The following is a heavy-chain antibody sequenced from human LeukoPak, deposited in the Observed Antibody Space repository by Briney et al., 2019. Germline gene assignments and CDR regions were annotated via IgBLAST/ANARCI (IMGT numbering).Heavy chain of an antibody. D-gene: IGHD6-6*01. CDR2: VSGSGGGT. Sequence: PGGSLRLSCAASGPTFSSYSMSWVRQAPGKGLEWVSAVSGSGGGTYYAESVRGRFTISRDNSKNTLYLQMNSLRAEDTAVYYCAKYSSSSVNDAFDIWGQGTLVTVSS. CDR3: AKYSSSSVNDAFDI. V-gene: IGHV3-23*01. J-gene: IGHJ3*02. CDR1: GPTFSSYS.